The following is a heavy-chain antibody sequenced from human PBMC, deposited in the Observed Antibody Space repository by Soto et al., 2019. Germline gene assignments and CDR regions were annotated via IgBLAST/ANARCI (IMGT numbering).Heavy chain of an antibody. Sequence: QVQLVQSGTEVKEPGASVKVACKASGYTFANYFVHWVRQAPGEGLEWMGASNPGNTITKYAVKFQGRVTMTGDTSTNTVYLELSSLRSEDTAVYFCAKDPNYYDFWAGSYYYHGMDVWGQGTTVTVSS. J-gene: IGHJ6*02. CDR1: GYTFANYF. V-gene: IGHV1-46*01. CDR3: AKDPNYYDFWAGSYYYHGMDV. CDR2: SNPGNTIT. D-gene: IGHD3-3*01.